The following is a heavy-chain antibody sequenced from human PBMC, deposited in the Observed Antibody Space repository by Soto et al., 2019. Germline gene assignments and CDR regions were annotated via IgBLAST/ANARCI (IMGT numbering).Heavy chain of an antibody. CDR2: INPNSGGT. CDR3: ARAGSSSWLTQYYYYGMDV. J-gene: IGHJ6*02. V-gene: IGHV1-2*04. CDR1: GYTFTGYY. Sequence: ASVKVSCKASGYTFTGYYMHWVRQAPGQGLEWMGWINPNSGGTNYAQKFQGWVTMTRDTSISTAYMELSRLRSDDTAVYYCARAGSSSWLTQYYYYGMDVWGQGTTVTVSS. D-gene: IGHD6-13*01.